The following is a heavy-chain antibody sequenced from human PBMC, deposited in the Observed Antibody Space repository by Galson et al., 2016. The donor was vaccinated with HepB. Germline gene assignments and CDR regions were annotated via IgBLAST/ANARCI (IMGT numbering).Heavy chain of an antibody. CDR1: GASISATNYY. V-gene: IGHV4-39*01. D-gene: IGHD6-19*01. CDR3: ATGIVVAGKYYYYYMDV. Sequence: ETLSLTCTVSGASISATNYYWGWIRQPPGRGLEWIGSFYSIDNTYYNPSLTSRATISVDTSKNQISLRLNSVTAADTGVYYCATGIVVAGKYYYYYMDVWGRGTTVTVSS. J-gene: IGHJ6*03. CDR2: FYSIDNT.